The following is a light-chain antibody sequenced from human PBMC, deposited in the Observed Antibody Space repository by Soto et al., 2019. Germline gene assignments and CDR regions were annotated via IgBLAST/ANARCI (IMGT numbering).Light chain of an antibody. CDR2: GVS. V-gene: IGKV3-20*01. CDR1: QTVRSGY. J-gene: IGKJ2*01. CDR3: QQYDNSPMYT. Sequence: VLTQSPGTLSLSPGDRASLSCRASQTVRSGYLAWYQQKPGQAPRLLIYGVSNRATGIPDRFSGSGSAADFTLTISRLEPEDSAVYYCQQYDNSPMYTFGQGTKLEIK.